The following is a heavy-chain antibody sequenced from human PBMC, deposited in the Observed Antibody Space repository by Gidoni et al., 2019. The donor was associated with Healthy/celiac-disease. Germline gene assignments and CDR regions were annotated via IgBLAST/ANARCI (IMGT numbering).Heavy chain of an antibody. CDR1: GCSVSSGSSS. CDR3: ARASRYCTNGVCYTGDYYYGMDV. Sequence: QVQLQESGPGLVKPSETLSLTCTVSGCSVSSGSSSWIWIRQPPGKGLEWIGYIYYSGSTNYNPSLKSRVTISVDTSKNQFSLKLSSVTAADTAVYYCARASRYCTNGVCYTGDYYYGMDVWGQGTTVTVSS. CDR2: IYYSGST. J-gene: IGHJ6*02. V-gene: IGHV4-61*01. D-gene: IGHD2-8*01.